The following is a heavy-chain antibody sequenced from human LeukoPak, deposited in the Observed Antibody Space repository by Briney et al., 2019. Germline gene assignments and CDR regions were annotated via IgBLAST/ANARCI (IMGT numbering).Heavy chain of an antibody. CDR2: ISAYNGNT. CDR3: ARREGYCGGDCYGYFGY. CDR1: VYTLTSYG. D-gene: IGHD2-21*01. Sequence: ASVKVSCKASVYTLTSYGISWVRQAPGQGLEWMGWISAYNGNTNYAQKLQGGVTMTTDTSTRTAYMELRSLRTEDTAVYYCARREGYCGGDCYGYFGYWGQGTPVTVSS. V-gene: IGHV1-18*01. J-gene: IGHJ4*02.